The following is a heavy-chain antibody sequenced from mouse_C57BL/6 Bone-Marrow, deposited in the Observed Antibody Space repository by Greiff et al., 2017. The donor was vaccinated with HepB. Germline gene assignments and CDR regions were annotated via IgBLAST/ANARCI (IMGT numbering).Heavy chain of an antibody. J-gene: IGHJ2*01. V-gene: IGHV1-5*01. Sequence: VQLQQSGTVLVRPGASVKISCKTSGYTFTSSWMHWVKQRPGQGLEWIGAIYPGNSDTSYNQKFKGTATLTAVTSASTAYMELSSLANEDSAVYYCTGGDGGDFDYWGQGTTLTVSS. CDR3: TGGDGGDFDY. CDR1: GYTFTSSW. D-gene: IGHD2-3*01. CDR2: IYPGNSDT.